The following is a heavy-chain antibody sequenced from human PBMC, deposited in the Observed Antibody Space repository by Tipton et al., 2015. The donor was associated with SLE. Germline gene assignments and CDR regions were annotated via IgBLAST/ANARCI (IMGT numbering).Heavy chain of an antibody. D-gene: IGHD6-19*01. CDR2: IWYDGSNK. CDR1: GFTFSNYA. V-gene: IGHV3-33*08. CDR3: ARGSGSGFDY. Sequence: SLRLSCATSGFTFSNYAMTWVRQAPGKGLEWVAVIWYDGSNKYYADSVKGRFTISRDISKNTVYLQMNSLSAEDTAVYYCARGSGSGFDYWGQGTLVTVSS. J-gene: IGHJ4*02.